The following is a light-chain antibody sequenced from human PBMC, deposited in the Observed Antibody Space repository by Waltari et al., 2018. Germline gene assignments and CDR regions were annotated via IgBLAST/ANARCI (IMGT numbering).Light chain of an antibody. CDR2: DVS. CDR1: SSDVGSYTY. Sequence: QSALTQPASVSGSPGQSITISCTGTSSDVGSYTYFSWYQQHPGKAPKLMIYDVSKRPSGVSNRFSAFKSGNTASLTISGLQAEDEADYYCYSYTSSSTFVFGGGTKLTVL. V-gene: IGLV2-14*03. CDR3: YSYTSSSTFV. J-gene: IGLJ2*01.